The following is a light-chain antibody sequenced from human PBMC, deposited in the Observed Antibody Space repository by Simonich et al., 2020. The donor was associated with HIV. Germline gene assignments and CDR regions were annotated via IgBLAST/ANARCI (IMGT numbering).Light chain of an antibody. Sequence: DIVLTQSPLSLPVTPGESASISCRSSQSLLYSNGYNYLDWYLQKPGQSPQLLIYLGSNRASGVPDRFSGSGSGTDFTLNISRVEAEDVGVYYCMQTLQTPRTFGQGTKLEIK. J-gene: IGKJ2*01. CDR3: MQTLQTPRT. V-gene: IGKV2-28*01. CDR1: QSLLYSNGYNY. CDR2: LGS.